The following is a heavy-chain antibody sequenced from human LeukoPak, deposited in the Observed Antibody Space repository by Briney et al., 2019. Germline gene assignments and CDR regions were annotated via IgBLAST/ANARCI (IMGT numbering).Heavy chain of an antibody. Sequence: GGSLRLSCAASGFTFSHYSLSWVRQAPGKGLEWVSYIGTSAIYYADSVKGRFISSRDNAKNSLYLQMNGLRDEDTAVYFCVRDHNYSFDFWGQGTLVTVSS. CDR2: IGTSAI. CDR3: VRDHNYSFDF. CDR1: GFTFSHYS. D-gene: IGHD1-1*01. V-gene: IGHV3-48*02. J-gene: IGHJ4*02.